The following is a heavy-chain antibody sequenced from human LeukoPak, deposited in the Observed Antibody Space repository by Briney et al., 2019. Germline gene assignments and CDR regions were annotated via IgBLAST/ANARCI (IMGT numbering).Heavy chain of an antibody. CDR3: ARGPYGLPDY. V-gene: IGHV4-61*02. J-gene: IGHJ4*02. CDR1: GGSISSGSYY. D-gene: IGHD3-16*01. CDR2: IYTSGST. Sequence: SETLSLTCTVSGGSISSGSYYWSWIRQPAGKGLGWIGRIYTSGSTNYNPSLKSRVTISVDTSKNQFSLKLSSVTAADTAVYYCARGPYGLPDYWGQGTLVTVSS.